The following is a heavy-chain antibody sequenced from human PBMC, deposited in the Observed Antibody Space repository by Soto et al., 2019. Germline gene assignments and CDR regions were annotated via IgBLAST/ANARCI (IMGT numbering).Heavy chain of an antibody. CDR2: IYYSGST. CDR3: ARATVVVADTGEYFQH. Sequence: SETLSLTCTVSGGSISSGGYYWSWIRQHPGKGLEWIGYIYYSGSTYYNPSLKSRVTISVDTSKNQFSLKLSSVTAADTAVYYCARATVVVADTGEYFQHWGQGTLVTVSS. J-gene: IGHJ1*01. V-gene: IGHV4-31*03. D-gene: IGHD2-15*01. CDR1: GGSISSGGYY.